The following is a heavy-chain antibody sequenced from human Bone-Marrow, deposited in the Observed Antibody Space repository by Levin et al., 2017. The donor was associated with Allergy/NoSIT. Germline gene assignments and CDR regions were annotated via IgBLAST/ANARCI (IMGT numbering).Heavy chain of an antibody. CDR1: GFTFSTYW. CDR3: SRAEDY. Sequence: GESLKISCAASGFTFSTYWMSWVRQAPGKGLEWVANIKTDGSAKFYVDSVKGRFTISRDNAKNSLYLQMNSLGAEDTAVYYCSRAEDYWGQGTLVTVSS. CDR2: IKTDGSAK. V-gene: IGHV3-7*01. J-gene: IGHJ4*02.